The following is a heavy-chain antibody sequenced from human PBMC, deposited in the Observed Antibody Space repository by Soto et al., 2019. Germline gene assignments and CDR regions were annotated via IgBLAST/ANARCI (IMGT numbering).Heavy chain of an antibody. CDR3: ASYRHSSSWYRMDY. D-gene: IGHD6-13*01. CDR2: IIPIFGTA. J-gene: IGHJ4*02. CDR1: GGTFSSYA. Sequence: QVQLVQSVAEVKKPGSSVKVSCKASGGTFSSYAISWVRQAPGQGREWMGGIIPIFGTANYAQKFQGRVTITADKSTSTAYMELSSLRSEDTAVYYCASYRHSSSWYRMDYWGQGTLVTVSS. V-gene: IGHV1-69*06.